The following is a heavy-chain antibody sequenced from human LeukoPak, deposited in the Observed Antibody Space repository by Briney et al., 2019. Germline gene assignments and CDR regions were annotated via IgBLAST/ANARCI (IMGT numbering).Heavy chain of an antibody. CDR3: ARKTVVVPAAILGWFDP. CDR2: INPNSGGT. V-gene: IGHV1-2*02. D-gene: IGHD2-2*01. Sequence: ASVKVSCKASGYTFTDYYIHWVRQAPGQGLEWMGWINPNSGGTNYAQNFQGRVTMTRDTYITTAYMDLSRLRLDDTAVYYCARKTVVVPAAILGWFDPWGQGTLVTVSS. CDR1: GYTFTDYY. J-gene: IGHJ5*02.